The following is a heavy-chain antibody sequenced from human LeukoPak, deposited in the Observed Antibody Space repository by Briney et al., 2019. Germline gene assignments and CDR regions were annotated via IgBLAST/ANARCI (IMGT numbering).Heavy chain of an antibody. V-gene: IGHV5-51*01. J-gene: IGHJ4*02. CDR1: GYSFTSYW. Sequence: GESLKISCKGSGYSFTSYWIGWVRQMPGKGLEWMGIIYPGDSDTRYSPSFRGQVTISADKSISTAYLQWSSLKASDTAMYYCARHPNYYDSSGYYYAYYFDYWGQGTLVTVSS. D-gene: IGHD3-22*01. CDR3: ARHPNYYDSSGYYYAYYFDY. CDR2: IYPGDSDT.